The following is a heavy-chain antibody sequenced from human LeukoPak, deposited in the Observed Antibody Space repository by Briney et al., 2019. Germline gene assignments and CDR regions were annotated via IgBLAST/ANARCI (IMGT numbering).Heavy chain of an antibody. J-gene: IGHJ5*02. CDR1: GGSISSYY. CDR2: IYYSGST. D-gene: IGHD5-12*01. CDR3: AYSDYDGWFDP. V-gene: IGHV4-59*01. Sequence: SETLSLTCTVSGGSISSYYWSWIRQPPGKGLEWIGYIYYSGSTNYNPFLKGRVTISVDTSKNQFSLKLSSVTAADTAVYYCAYSDYDGWFDPWGQGTLVTVSS.